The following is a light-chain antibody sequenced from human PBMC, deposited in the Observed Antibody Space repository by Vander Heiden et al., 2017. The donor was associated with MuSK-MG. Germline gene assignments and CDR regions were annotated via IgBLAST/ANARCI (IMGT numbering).Light chain of an antibody. V-gene: IGKV3-11*01. CDR3: QQRYNWPLT. J-gene: IGKJ4*01. Sequence: TVLPHSPPPLPLSPGQRATLPCRASQSISSYLVWYQQKPGQAPRLLIYEASNRATGIPARFSGSGSGTDFTLTISSLEPEDFAVYYCQQRYNWPLTFGGGTKVEIK. CDR1: QSISSY. CDR2: EAS.